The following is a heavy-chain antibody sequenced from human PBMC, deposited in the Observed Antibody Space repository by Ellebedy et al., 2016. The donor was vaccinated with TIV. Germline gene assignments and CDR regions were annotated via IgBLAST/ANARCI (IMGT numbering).Heavy chain of an antibody. Sequence: GGSLRLSCAASGFTVSDYFMTWVRQAPGKGLEWVSLIYKNGGTNYTDSVNGRFTITRDDSKNTRYLQMNSLRAEDTAVYYCARDPGGGGDYGDNWFDPWGQGTLVTVSS. CDR2: IYKNGGT. D-gene: IGHD3-16*01. J-gene: IGHJ5*02. CDR1: GFTVSDYF. V-gene: IGHV3-66*01. CDR3: ARDPGGGGDYGDNWFDP.